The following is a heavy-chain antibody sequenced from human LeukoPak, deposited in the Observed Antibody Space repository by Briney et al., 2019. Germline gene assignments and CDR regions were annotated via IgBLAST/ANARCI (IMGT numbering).Heavy chain of an antibody. J-gene: IGHJ4*02. D-gene: IGHD7-27*01. CDR2: ISSGSNYI. V-gene: IGHV3-21*01. Sequence: GGSLRLSCAASGFTFSSYEVIWVRQAPGKGLEWVSSISSGSNYIYCADSVKGRFTISRDNAKNSLYLQMNSLRAEDTAVYYCARETTRLTGVAYWGQGTLVTVSS. CDR1: GFTFSSYE. CDR3: ARETTRLTGVAY.